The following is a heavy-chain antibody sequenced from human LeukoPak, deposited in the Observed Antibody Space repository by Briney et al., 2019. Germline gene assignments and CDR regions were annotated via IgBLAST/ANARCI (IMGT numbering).Heavy chain of an antibody. CDR2: IYYTGST. CDR1: GSSITSVIHY. J-gene: IGHJ4*02. CDR3: ARRWGNIVGVTYEY. V-gene: IGHV4-39*01. Sequence: SETLSLTCTIPGSSITSVIHYSGWIRQPPGKGLEWIGDIYYTGSTHYSPSLRSRVTMSVHTSENQFSLRLNSVTAVDTAVYYCARRWGNIVGVTYEYWGQGTLVTVSS. D-gene: IGHD3-16*01.